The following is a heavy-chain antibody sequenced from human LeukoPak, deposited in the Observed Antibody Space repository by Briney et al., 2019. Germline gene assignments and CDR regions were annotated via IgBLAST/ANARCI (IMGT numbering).Heavy chain of an antibody. CDR3: AREPIYGGNRVGAFDI. J-gene: IGHJ3*02. CDR1: GGSISSYY. V-gene: IGHV4-59*01. CDR2: IYYSGST. D-gene: IGHD4/OR15-4a*01. Sequence: PSETLSLTCTVSGGSISSYYWSWIRQPPGKGLEWIGYIYYSGSTNYNPPLKSRVTISVDTSKNQFSLKLSSVTAADTAVYYCAREPIYGGNRVGAFDIWGQGTMVTVSS.